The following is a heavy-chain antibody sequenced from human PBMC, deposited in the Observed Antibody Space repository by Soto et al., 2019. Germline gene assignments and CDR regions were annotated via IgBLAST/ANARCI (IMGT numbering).Heavy chain of an antibody. V-gene: IGHV3-23*01. Sequence: PGGSLRLSCAASGFTFSIYAMSWVRQAPGKGLEWVSAISGSGGSTYYADSVKGRFTISRDNSKNTLNLQMNSLRAEDTAVYYCAKGSRVLLNFDYWGQGTLVTVSS. J-gene: IGHJ4*02. D-gene: IGHD3-10*01. CDR2: ISGSGGST. CDR1: GFTFSIYA. CDR3: AKGSRVLLNFDY.